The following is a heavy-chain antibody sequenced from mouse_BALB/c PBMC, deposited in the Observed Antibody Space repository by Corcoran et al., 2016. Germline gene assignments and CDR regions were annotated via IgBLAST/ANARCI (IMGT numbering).Heavy chain of an antibody. Sequence: EVPLQQSGPELVKPGASVKISCKASGYSFTGYYMHWVKQSHVKSLEWIGRINPYNGATSYNQNFKDKASLTVDKSSSTAYMELHSLTSEDSAVYYCARGWLSWYFDVWGAGTTVTVSS. CDR1: GYSFTGYY. CDR2: INPYNGAT. J-gene: IGHJ1*01. V-gene: IGHV1-26*01. CDR3: ARGWLSWYFDV. D-gene: IGHD2-3*01.